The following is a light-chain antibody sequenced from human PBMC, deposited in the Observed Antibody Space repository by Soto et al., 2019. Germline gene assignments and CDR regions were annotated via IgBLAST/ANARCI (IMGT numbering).Light chain of an antibody. CDR3: QQRSNWPVT. CDR1: QSVSSY. CDR2: DAS. Sequence: EIVLTQSPATLSLSPGERATLSCRASQSVSSYLAWYQQKPGQAPRLLIYDASNRATGIPARFSGSGSGTDFTLSISSREPEDFAVYYGQQRSNWPVTFGQGTRVEIK. V-gene: IGKV3-11*01. J-gene: IGKJ1*01.